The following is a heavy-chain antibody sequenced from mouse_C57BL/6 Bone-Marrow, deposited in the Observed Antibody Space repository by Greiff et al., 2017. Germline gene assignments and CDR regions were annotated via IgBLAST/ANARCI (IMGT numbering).Heavy chain of an antibody. CDR3: ARLYDYDAFPWYFDV. V-gene: IGHV3-5*01. D-gene: IGHD2-4*01. J-gene: IGHJ1*03. Sequence: EVKLQESGPGLVKPSQTVFLTCTVTGISITTGNYRWSWIRQFPGNKLEWIGYIYYSGTITYNPSLTSRTTITRDTPKNQFFLEMNSLTAEDTATYYCARLYDYDAFPWYFDVWGTGTTVTVSS. CDR1: GISITTGNYR. CDR2: IYYSGTI.